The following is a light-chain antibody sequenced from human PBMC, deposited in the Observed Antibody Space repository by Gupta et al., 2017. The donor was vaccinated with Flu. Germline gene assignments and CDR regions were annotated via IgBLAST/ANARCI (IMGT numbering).Light chain of an antibody. Sequence: ETVMTQSPGTLSVSPGERATLSCRASQSVTSNLAWYQQKPGQAPRLLIFGASTSATGIPARFSGSGSGTEFTLSINILQSEDLAVYYCQQYNDWPYSFGQGTKLEIK. CDR3: QQYNDWPYS. CDR2: GAS. CDR1: QSVTSN. V-gene: IGKV3-15*01. J-gene: IGKJ2*03.